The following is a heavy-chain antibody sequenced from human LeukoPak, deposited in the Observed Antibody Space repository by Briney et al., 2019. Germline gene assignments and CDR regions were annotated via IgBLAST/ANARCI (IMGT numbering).Heavy chain of an antibody. J-gene: IGHJ5*02. CDR2: IIPILGIA. CDR1: GGTFSSYA. CDR3: ARALPSQLRYFDWSANQNWFDP. V-gene: IGHV1-69*04. Sequence: HAASVKVSCKASGGTFSSYAISWVRQAPGQGLEWMGRIIPILGIANYAQKFQGRVTITADKSTSTAYMELSRLRSDDTAVYYCARALPSQLRYFDWSANQNWFDPWGQGTLVTVSS. D-gene: IGHD3-9*01.